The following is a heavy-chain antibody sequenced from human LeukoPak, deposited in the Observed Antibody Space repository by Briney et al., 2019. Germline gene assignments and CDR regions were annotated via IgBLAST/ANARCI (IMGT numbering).Heavy chain of an antibody. CDR1: GFTVSNNY. CDR3: AKGPRPGSSGYPNLDH. CDR2: IYSDSST. J-gene: IGHJ4*02. V-gene: IGHV3-53*01. Sequence: PGGSLRLSCAASGFTVSNNYMNWVRQAPGKGLEWVSLIYSDSSTNYADSVKGRFTISRDTSKNTLYLQMNSLRVEDTAVYYCAKGPRPGSSGYPNLDHWGQGTLATVSS. D-gene: IGHD3-22*01.